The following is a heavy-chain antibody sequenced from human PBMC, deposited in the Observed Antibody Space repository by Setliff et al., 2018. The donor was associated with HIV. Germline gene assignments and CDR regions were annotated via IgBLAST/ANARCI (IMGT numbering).Heavy chain of an antibody. CDR1: GYNFTNYG. V-gene: IGHV1-18*01. CDR3: ARVGGPYYDLLTGYYGAVDY. J-gene: IGHJ4*02. D-gene: IGHD3-9*01. Sequence: ASVKVSCKASGYNFTNYGIGWVRQAPGQGLEYLGWIGTYSGNTDYAQSVQGRVTMTRDTSTGTVYMELRSLRSDDTAVYYCARVGGPYYDLLTGYYGAVDYWGQGTLVTVSS. CDR2: IGTYSGNT.